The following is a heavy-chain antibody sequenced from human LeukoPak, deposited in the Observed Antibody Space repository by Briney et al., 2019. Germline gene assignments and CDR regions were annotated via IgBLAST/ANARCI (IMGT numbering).Heavy chain of an antibody. CDR2: IYSDNT. CDR1: GFTVSSNS. V-gene: IGHV3-53*01. D-gene: IGHD1-26*01. CDR3: ARESRSGSYYLAY. J-gene: IGHJ4*02. Sequence: GGSLRLSCTVSGFTVSSNSMSWVRQAPGKGLEWVSFIYSDNTHYSDSVKGRFTISRDNSKNTLYLQMNSLRAEDTAVYYCARESRSGSYYLAYWGQGTLVTVSS.